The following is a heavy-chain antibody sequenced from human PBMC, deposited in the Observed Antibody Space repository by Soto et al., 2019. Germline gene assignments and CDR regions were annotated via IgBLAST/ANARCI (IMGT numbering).Heavy chain of an antibody. D-gene: IGHD6-19*01. CDR1: GFTFSSYA. J-gene: IGHJ4*02. V-gene: IGHV3-30-3*01. CDR3: ARDRPWGVAVAAYMDY. CDR2: ISYDGSNK. Sequence: QPGGSLRLSCAASGFTFSSYAMHWVRQAPGKGLEWVAVISYDGSNKYYADSVKGRFTISRDNSKNTLYLQMNSLRAEDTAVYYCARDRPWGVAVAAYMDYWGQGTLVTVSS.